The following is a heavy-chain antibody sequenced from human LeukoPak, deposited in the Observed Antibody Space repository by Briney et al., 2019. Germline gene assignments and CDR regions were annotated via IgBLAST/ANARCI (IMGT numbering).Heavy chain of an antibody. D-gene: IGHD3-22*01. V-gene: IGHV3-23*01. Sequence: GGSLRLSCAASGFTFSSYAMSWVRQAPGKGLEWVSAISGSGGSTYYADSVKGRLTISRDNSKNTLYLQMNSLRAEDTAVYYCAKDPYYYDSSGYYISWGQGTLVTVSS. CDR1: GFTFSSYA. CDR2: ISGSGGST. CDR3: AKDPYYYDSSGYYIS. J-gene: IGHJ4*02.